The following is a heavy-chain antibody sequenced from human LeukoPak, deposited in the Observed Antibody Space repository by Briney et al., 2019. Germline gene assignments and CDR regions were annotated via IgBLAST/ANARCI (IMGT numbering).Heavy chain of an antibody. V-gene: IGHV4-59*12. J-gene: IGHJ4*02. CDR1: GGSISSYY. CDR2: IYYSGST. Sequence: SETLSLTCTVSGGSISSYYWSWIRQPPGKGLEWIGYIYYSGSTNYNPSLKSRVTISVDTSKNQFSLKLSSVTAADTAVYYCARRCGGDCPILFDYWGQGTLVTVSS. D-gene: IGHD2-21*02. CDR3: ARRCGGDCPILFDY.